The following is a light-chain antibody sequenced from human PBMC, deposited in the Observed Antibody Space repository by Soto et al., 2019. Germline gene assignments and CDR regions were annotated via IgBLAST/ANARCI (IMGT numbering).Light chain of an antibody. CDR1: QSVSSSY. J-gene: IGKJ2*01. V-gene: IGKV3-20*01. CDR3: QQYGSSPRNT. CDR2: GAS. Sequence: EIVLTQSPGTLSLSPGERATLSCRASQSVSSSYLAWYQQKPGQAPRLLIYGASSRATGIPDRFSGSGSGTDFALTISRLEPEDFAVYYCQQYGSSPRNTFGQGTKLESK.